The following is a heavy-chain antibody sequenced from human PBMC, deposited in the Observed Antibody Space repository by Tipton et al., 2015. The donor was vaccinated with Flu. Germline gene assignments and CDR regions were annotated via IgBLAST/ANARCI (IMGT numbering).Heavy chain of an antibody. CDR3: ARSYGSGRLRLYWYFDL. D-gene: IGHD3-10*01. V-gene: IGHV4-4*07. Sequence: TLSLTCTVAGGSISSYYWSWIRQPAGKGLEWIGRIYTSGSTNYNPSLKSRVTMSVDTSKTQFSLKLSSVTAADTAVYYCARSYGSGRLRLYWYFDLWGRGTLVTVSS. J-gene: IGHJ2*01. CDR2: IYTSGST. CDR1: GGSISSYY.